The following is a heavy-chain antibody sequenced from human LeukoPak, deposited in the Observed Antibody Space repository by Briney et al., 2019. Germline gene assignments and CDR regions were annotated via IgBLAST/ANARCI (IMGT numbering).Heavy chain of an antibody. D-gene: IGHD6-13*01. CDR3: VRGAYSSSWLNFDY. CDR2: IPYDGSNK. V-gene: IGHV3-30*04. CDR1: GFTFSSYA. Sequence: GGSLRLFCAASGFTFSSYAMHWLRQAPGKGLEWVALIPYDGSNKYYADSVKGRFTVSRDNSKNTLYLQMNSLRAEDTAVYYCVRGAYSSSWLNFDYWGQGTLVTVSS. J-gene: IGHJ4*02.